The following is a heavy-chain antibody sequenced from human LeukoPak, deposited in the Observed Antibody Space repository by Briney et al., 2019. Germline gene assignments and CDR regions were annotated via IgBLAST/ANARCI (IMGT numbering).Heavy chain of an antibody. V-gene: IGHV4-59*08. CDR3: ARGCSSTSCQRVDFDY. CDR1: GGSISSYY. D-gene: IGHD2-2*01. J-gene: IGHJ4*02. Sequence: SETLSLTCTVSGGSISSYYWSWIRQPPGKGLEWIGYIYYSGSTNYNPSLKSRVTISVDTSKNQFSLKLSSVTAADTAVYYCARGCSSTSCQRVDFDYWGQGTLVTVSS. CDR2: IYYSGST.